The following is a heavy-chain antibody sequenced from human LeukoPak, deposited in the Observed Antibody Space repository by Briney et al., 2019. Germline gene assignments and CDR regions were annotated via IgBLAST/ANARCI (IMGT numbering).Heavy chain of an antibody. J-gene: IGHJ4*02. V-gene: IGHV1-18*01. Sequence: ASVKVSCKASGFTFNTFGVSWVRQAPGHGLEWMGWTGPYNGDTNYAQKLQGRVTMTTDTSTSTAYMELKSLRFDDTAVYYCARRSQVAPADYWGQGTLVTVSS. D-gene: IGHD5-12*01. CDR2: TGPYNGDT. CDR3: ARRSQVAPADY. CDR1: GFTFNTFG.